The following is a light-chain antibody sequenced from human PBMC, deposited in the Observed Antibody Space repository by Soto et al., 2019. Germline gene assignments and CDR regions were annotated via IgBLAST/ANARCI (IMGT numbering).Light chain of an antibody. J-gene: IGKJ1*01. CDR3: QQRSNWPWT. V-gene: IGKV3-11*01. CDR2: DAS. Sequence: EIVLTQSPATLSLSPGERATLSCRASQSVSSYLTWYQQKPGQAPRLLIYDASNRATGIPARFSGSGWGTDFTLTISSLEPEDFAIYYCQQRSNWPWTFGQGTKVEIK. CDR1: QSVSSY.